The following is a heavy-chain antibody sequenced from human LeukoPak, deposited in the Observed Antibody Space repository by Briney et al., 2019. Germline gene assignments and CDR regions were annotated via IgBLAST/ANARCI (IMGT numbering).Heavy chain of an antibody. Sequence: GGSLRLSCAASGFTFDDYAMHWVRQAPGKGLEWVSLISGDGGSTHYADSVKGRFTISRDNSKNSLYLQMNSLRTEDTALYYCAKDPGFYCSGGSCYEYYFGYWGQGTLVTVSS. CDR3: AKDPGFYCSGGSCYEYYFGY. V-gene: IGHV3-43*02. J-gene: IGHJ4*02. CDR1: GFTFDDYA. D-gene: IGHD2-15*01. CDR2: ISGDGGST.